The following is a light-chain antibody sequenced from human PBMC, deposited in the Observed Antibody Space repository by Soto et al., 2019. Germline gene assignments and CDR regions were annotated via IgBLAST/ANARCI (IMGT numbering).Light chain of an antibody. V-gene: IGKV1-39*01. CDR1: QSISTY. CDR3: QQSYNTPHT. CDR2: AAS. Sequence: DIQMTQSPSSLSASVGDRVTITCRASQSISTYLNWYQQKPGKAPNLLLYAASSLQGGVPSRFSGSGSGTDFTLTISSLQPEDFATYYCQQSYNTPHTFGQGTKVEIK. J-gene: IGKJ1*01.